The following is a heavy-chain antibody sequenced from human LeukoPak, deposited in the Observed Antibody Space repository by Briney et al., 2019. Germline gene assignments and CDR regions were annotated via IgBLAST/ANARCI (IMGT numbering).Heavy chain of an antibody. J-gene: IGHJ4*02. CDR1: GFTFSSYS. CDR2: ISSSSSTI. Sequence: GSLRLSCXASGFTFSSYSMNWVRQAPGKGLEWVSYISSSSSTIYYADSVKGRFTIYRDNAKNSLYLRMNSLRAEDTAVYYCASHPRYYYDSSGDYWGQGTLVTVSS. CDR3: ASHPRYYYDSSGDY. V-gene: IGHV3-48*01. D-gene: IGHD3-22*01.